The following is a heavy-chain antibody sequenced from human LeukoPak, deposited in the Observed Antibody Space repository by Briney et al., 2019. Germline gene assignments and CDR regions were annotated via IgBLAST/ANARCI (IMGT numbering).Heavy chain of an antibody. CDR2: IYYSRST. CDR3: ARRRGGYGYSWFDP. D-gene: IGHD5-18*01. J-gene: IGHJ5*02. Sequence: PSETLSLTCTVSGGSTSSYYWSWIRQPPGKGLEWIGYIYYSRSTNYNPSLKSRVTISVDTSKNQFSLKLSSVTAADTAVYYCARRRGGYGYSWFDPWGQGTLVTVSS. V-gene: IGHV4-59*08. CDR1: GGSTSSYY.